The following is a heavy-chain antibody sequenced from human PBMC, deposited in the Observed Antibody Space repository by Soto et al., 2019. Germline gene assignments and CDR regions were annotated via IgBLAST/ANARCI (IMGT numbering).Heavy chain of an antibody. CDR3: AKGELDQYYYHYGMDV. Sequence: GSLRLSCAASGFTFSSYAMSWVRQAPGKGLEWVSAISGSGGSTYYADSVKGRFTISRDNSKSTLYLQMNSLRAEDTAVYYCAKGELDQYYYHYGMDVWGQGTTVTVSS. J-gene: IGHJ6*02. CDR1: GFTFSSYA. CDR2: ISGSGGST. V-gene: IGHV3-23*01. D-gene: IGHD6-13*01.